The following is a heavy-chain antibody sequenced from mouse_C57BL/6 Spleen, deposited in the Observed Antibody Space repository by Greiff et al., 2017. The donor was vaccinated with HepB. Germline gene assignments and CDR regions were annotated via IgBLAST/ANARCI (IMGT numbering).Heavy chain of an antibody. V-gene: IGHV1-64*01. CDR1: GYTFTSYW. J-gene: IGHJ3*01. CDR2: IHPNSGST. Sequence: QLQQPGAELVKPGASVKLSCKASGYTFTSYWMHWVKQRPGQGLEWIGMIHPNSGSTNYNEKFKSKATLTVDKSSSTAYMQLSSLTSEDSAVYYCARSNYGSSYSWFAYWGQGTLVTVSA. D-gene: IGHD1-1*01. CDR3: ARSNYGSSYSWFAY.